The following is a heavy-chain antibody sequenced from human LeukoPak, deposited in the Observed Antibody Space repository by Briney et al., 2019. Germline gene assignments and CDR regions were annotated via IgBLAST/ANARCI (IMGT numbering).Heavy chain of an antibody. J-gene: IGHJ4*02. CDR3: TTDPIVVVVAAAELDY. CDR1: GFTFSGSA. D-gene: IGHD2-15*01. V-gene: IGHV3-73*01. CDR2: IRSKANSYAT. Sequence: GGSLRLSCAASGFTFSGSAMHWVRQASGKGLEWVGRIRSKANSYATAYAASVKGRFTISRDDSKNTAYLQMNSLKTEDTAVYYCTTDPIVVVVAAAELDYWGQGTLVTVSS.